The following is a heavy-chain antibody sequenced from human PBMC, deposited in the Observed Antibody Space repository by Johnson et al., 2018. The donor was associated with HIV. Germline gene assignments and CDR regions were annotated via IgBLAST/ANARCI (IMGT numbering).Heavy chain of an antibody. J-gene: IGHJ3*02. V-gene: IGHV3-30-3*01. D-gene: IGHD3-22*01. CDR3: ARGIDTRIVGGAFGI. CDR1: GFTFSYYA. Sequence: QVQLVESGGGVVQPGRSLRLSCAASGFTFSYYAMHWVRQAPGKGLEWVALISYDGSNKYYADSMKGRFTISRDNAKNSLYLQMNSLRAEDTAGYYCARGIDTRIVGGAFGIGGQGTMVTVSS. CDR2: ISYDGSNK.